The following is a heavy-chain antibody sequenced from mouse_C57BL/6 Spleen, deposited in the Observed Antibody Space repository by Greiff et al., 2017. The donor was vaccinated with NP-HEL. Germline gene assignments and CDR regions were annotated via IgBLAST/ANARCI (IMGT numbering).Heavy chain of an antibody. J-gene: IGHJ4*01. D-gene: IGHD1-1*01. CDR1: GFTFSSYA. CDR3: AREGGGSTYDYAMDY. V-gene: IGHV5-4*01. CDR2: ISDGGSYT. Sequence: EVKLMESGGGLVKPGGSLKLSCAASGFTFSSYAMSWVRQTPEKRLEWVATISDGGSYTYYPDNVKGRFTISRDNAKNNLYLQMSHLKSEDTAMYYCAREGGGSTYDYAMDYWGQGTSVTVSS.